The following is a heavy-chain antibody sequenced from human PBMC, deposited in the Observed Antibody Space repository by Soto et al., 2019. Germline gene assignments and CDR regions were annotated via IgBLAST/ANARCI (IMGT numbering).Heavy chain of an antibody. J-gene: IGHJ4*02. CDR2: ISGSGGST. Sequence: GGSLRLSCAASGFTFSSYAMSWVRQAPGKGLEWVSAISGSGGSTYYADSVKGRFTISRDNSKSTLYLQMNSLRAEDTAVYYCAKDGTRMRGSTTEGYWGQGTLVTVSS. V-gene: IGHV3-23*01. D-gene: IGHD4-17*01. CDR1: GFTFSSYA. CDR3: AKDGTRMRGSTTEGY.